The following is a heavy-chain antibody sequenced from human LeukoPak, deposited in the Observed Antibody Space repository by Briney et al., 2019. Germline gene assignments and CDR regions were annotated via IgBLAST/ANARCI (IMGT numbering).Heavy chain of an antibody. Sequence: GGSLRLSCAASGFTFSSYEMNWVRQAPGKGLEWVSYISSSGSTIYYADSVKGRFTTSRDNAKNSLYLQMNSLRAEDTAVYYCARERAEMATLTFDYWGQGTLVTVSS. CDR3: ARERAEMATLTFDY. CDR2: ISSSGSTI. D-gene: IGHD5-24*01. V-gene: IGHV3-48*03. CDR1: GFTFSSYE. J-gene: IGHJ4*02.